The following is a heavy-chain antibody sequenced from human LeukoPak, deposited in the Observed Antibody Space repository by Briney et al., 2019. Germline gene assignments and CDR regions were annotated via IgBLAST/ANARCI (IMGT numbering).Heavy chain of an antibody. J-gene: IGHJ6*03. V-gene: IGHV3-74*01. CDR1: GFSFSVYW. D-gene: IGHD3-10*01. Sequence: GGSLRLSCAASGFSFSVYWMHWVRQAPGKGPVWVSRIKTDGSITDYADSVKGRFTISRDNAKNSLYLQMNSLRAEDTAVYYCARGDGSGSYSGGQYYYYYMDVWGKGTTVTISS. CDR2: IKTDGSIT. CDR3: ARGDGSGSYSGGQYYYYYMDV.